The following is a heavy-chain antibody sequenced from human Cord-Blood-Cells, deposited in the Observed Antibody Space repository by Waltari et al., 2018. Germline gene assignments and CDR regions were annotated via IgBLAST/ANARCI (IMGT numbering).Heavy chain of an antibody. D-gene: IGHD6-13*01. CDR2: IDLDDDK. Sequence: QVTLKESGPALVKPTQTLTLTCTFSGFSLSTSGMRVSWIRQPPGKALEWLARIDLDDDKFYSTSLKTRLTISKDTSKNQVVLTMTNMDPVDTATYYCARGIGSSWYNWFDPWGQGTLVTVSS. CDR3: ARGIGSSWYNWFDP. V-gene: IGHV2-70*04. CDR1: GFSLSTSGMR. J-gene: IGHJ5*02.